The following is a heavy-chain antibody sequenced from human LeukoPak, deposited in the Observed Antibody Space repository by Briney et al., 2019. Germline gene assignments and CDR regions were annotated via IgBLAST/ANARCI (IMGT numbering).Heavy chain of an antibody. Sequence: ASVKVSCKASGYTFTSYGISWVRQAPGQGLEWMGWISAYNGNTNYAQKLQGRVTMTTDTSTSTAYMELRSLGSEDTAVYYCARVYVPSNYYDSSGPTRAVDYWGQGTMVTVSS. J-gene: IGHJ3*01. CDR2: ISAYNGNT. CDR3: ARVYVPSNYYDSSGPTRAVDY. CDR1: GYTFTSYG. D-gene: IGHD3-22*01. V-gene: IGHV1-18*01.